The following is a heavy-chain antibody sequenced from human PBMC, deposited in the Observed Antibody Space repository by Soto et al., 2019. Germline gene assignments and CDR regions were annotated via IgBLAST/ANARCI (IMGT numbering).Heavy chain of an antibody. J-gene: IGHJ6*02. CDR3: GSELWGYSAIKGYFDGMEV. Sequence: QVQLVQSGAEVKKPGASVKVSCKASGYTFTGFYMHWGRQAPGQGPEWMGWINPNTSGTSYAQKFQGWVILTRATSINPACMELSRLSSDDPALYYCGSELWGYSAIKGYFDGMEVWCQGTRVTISS. CDR1: GYTFTGFY. D-gene: IGHD5-12*01. V-gene: IGHV1-2*04. CDR2: INPNTSGT.